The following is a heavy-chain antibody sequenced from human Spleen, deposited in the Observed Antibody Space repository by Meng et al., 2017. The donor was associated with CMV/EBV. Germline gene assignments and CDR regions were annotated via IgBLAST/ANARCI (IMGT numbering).Heavy chain of an antibody. D-gene: IGHD3-10*01. Sequence: GGSLRLSCAASDFAFGSYAMSWVRQAPGKGLEWVSGISGTGGSTYYADSVRARFTISRDNSKNTLYLQLNSLRAEDTAVYYCASNFGAPDWFDPWGQGTLVTVSS. CDR1: DFAFGSYA. CDR2: ISGTGGST. J-gene: IGHJ5*02. CDR3: ASNFGAPDWFDP. V-gene: IGHV3-23*01.